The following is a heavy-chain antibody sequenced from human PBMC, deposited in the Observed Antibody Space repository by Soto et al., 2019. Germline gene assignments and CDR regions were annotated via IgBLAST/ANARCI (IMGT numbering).Heavy chain of an antibody. CDR3: ARQWDSSGWYNWFDP. D-gene: IGHD6-19*01. CDR2: IYYSGST. CDR1: GGSISSSSYY. J-gene: IGHJ5*02. Sequence: QLQLQESGPGLVKPSETLSLTCTVSGGSISSSSYYWGWIRQPPGKGLEWIGSIYYSGSTYYNPSLKSRVTISVDTSKNQFSRKLSSVTAADTAVYYCARQWDSSGWYNWFDPWGQGTLVTVSS. V-gene: IGHV4-39*01.